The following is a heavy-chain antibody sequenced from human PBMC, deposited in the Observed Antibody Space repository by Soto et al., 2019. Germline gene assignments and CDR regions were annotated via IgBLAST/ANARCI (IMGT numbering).Heavy chain of an antibody. CDR1: GYTLTELS. J-gene: IGHJ4*02. CDR2: FDPEDGET. V-gene: IGHV1-24*01. Sequence: ASVKVSCKVSGYTLTELSMHWVRQAPGKGLEWMGGFDPEDGETIYAQKFQGRVTMTEDTSTDTAYMEMSSLRSEDTAVYYCATLLCSSTSCHFDYWGQGTLVTVSS. CDR3: ATLLCSSTSCHFDY. D-gene: IGHD2-2*01.